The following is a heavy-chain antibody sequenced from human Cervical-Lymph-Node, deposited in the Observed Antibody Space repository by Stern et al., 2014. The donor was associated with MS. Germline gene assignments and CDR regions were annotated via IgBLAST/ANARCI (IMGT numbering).Heavy chain of an antibody. J-gene: IGHJ5*02. CDR2: IHDSGST. CDR1: GGSISSSGYY. CDR3: ATTRWDLFTWNWFDP. V-gene: IGHV4-61*02. D-gene: IGHD1-26*01. Sequence: DQLVESGPGLVKPSQTLSLTCTVSGGSISSSGYYWSWIRQPADKGLEWIGRIHDSGSTYYNPSLKSRVPISMDTAQNQFSLKLPSVTAADTAVYYCATTRWDLFTWNWFDPWGQGTLVTVSS.